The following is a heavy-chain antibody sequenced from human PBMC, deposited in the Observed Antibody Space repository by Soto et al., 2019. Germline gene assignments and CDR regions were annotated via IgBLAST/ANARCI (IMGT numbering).Heavy chain of an antibody. CDR1: GFTFSSYG. V-gene: IGHV3-33*01. J-gene: IGHJ4*02. CDR3: ARDGTPYGSGSSESFDY. CDR2: IWYDGSNK. D-gene: IGHD3-10*01. Sequence: GGSLRLSCAASGFTFSSYGMHWVRQAPGKGLEWVAVIWYDGSNKYYADSVKGRFTISRDNSKNTLYLQMNSLRAEDTAVYYCARDGTPYGSGSSESFDYWGQGTLVTVSS.